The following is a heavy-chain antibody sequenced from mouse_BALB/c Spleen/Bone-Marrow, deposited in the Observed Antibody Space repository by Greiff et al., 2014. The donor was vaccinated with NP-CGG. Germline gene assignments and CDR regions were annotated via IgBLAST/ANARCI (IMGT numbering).Heavy chain of an antibody. CDR2: IDPASGDT. V-gene: IGHV14-3*02. CDR3: ARVNPWYFDV. D-gene: IGHD2-2*01. CDR1: GFNIKDTY. J-gene: IGHJ1*01. Sequence: LMESGAELVKPGASVKLSCTASGFNIKDTYIHWVMQRPEQGLAWIGRIDPASGDTKFDPKFQGKATITADTSSNTAYLQVTSLTSEDTAVYYCARVNPWYFDVWGAGTTVTVSS.